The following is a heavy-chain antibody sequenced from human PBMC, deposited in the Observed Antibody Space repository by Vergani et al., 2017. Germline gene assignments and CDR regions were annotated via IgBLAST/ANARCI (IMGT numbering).Heavy chain of an antibody. D-gene: IGHD3-10*01. CDR3: ANPRRGSGSYVDY. CDR2: IRYDGSNK. CDR1: GFTFSSDG. Sequence: QVQLVESGGGVVQPGGSLRVSCAASGFTFSSDGMHWVRQAPGKGVEWVAFIRYDGSNKYYADSVKGRFTISRDNSKNTLYLQMNSLRAEDTAVYYCANPRRGSGSYVDYWGQGTLVTVSS. J-gene: IGHJ4*02. V-gene: IGHV3-30*02.